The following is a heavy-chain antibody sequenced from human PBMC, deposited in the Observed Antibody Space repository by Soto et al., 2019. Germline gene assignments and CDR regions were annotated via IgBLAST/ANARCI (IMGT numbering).Heavy chain of an antibody. CDR2: IKQDGSEK. D-gene: IGHD6-13*01. J-gene: IGHJ6*02. Sequence: GGSLRLSCAASGFTFSSYWMSWVRQAPGKGLEWVANIKQDGSEKYYVDSVKGRFTISRDNAKNSLYLQMNSLRAEDTAVYYCARFSGSWSTYYYYRMDVWGQGTTVTVSS. CDR3: ARFSGSWSTYYYYRMDV. CDR1: GFTFSSYW. V-gene: IGHV3-7*01.